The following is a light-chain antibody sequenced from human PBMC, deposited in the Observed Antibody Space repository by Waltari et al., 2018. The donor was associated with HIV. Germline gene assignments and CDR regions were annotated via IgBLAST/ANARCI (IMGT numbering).Light chain of an antibody. Sequence: EIVMKHSPSTLPVSPGERATLSCRASKSVSSNLAWYQQKPGQAPRLLIYGASNRATGIPARFSGSGSGTEVSLTISSLQSEDFASYYCQQYDNWPPSITFGQGTRLEIK. V-gene: IGKV3-15*01. CDR1: KSVSSN. CDR2: GAS. CDR3: QQYDNWPPSIT. J-gene: IGKJ5*01.